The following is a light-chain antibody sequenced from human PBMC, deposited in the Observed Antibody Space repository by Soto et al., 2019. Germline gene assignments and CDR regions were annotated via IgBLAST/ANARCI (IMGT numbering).Light chain of an antibody. J-gene: IGKJ1*01. Sequence: AIQMTQSPSSLSASVGDRVTITFRASQGIRNDLGWYQQKPGRDPKLLIYAASNLQGGVPSSFSGSGSGTDFTLTISSLQPEDFATYYCLQDYNNPRTFGQGTKVDIK. CDR2: AAS. CDR1: QGIRND. V-gene: IGKV1-6*01. CDR3: LQDYNNPRT.